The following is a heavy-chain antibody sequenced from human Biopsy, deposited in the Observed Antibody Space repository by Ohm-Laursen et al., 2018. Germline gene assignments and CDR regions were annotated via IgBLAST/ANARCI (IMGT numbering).Heavy chain of an antibody. CDR2: ISDTGAT. CDR3: ARLFRLDDYWNDDPPDGFDV. Sequence: SDTLSLTCAVYVGSFSGYYRSWIRQPPGKGLEWIGYISDTGATNYNPSLRGRVAMSVDTSKNQFSLQLTSVTAVDTAIFFCARLFRLDDYWNDDPPDGFDVWGQGTMVTVSS. D-gene: IGHD3-3*01. V-gene: IGHV4-59*07. J-gene: IGHJ3*01. CDR1: VGSFSGYY.